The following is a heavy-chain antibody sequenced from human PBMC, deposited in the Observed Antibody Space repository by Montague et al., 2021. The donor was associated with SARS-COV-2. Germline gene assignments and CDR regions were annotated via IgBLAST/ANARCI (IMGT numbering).Heavy chain of an antibody. CDR2: ISYDGSNK. CDR1: GFTFSSYA. V-gene: IGHV3-30*04. D-gene: IGHD3-10*01. Sequence: SLRLSCAASGFTFSSYAMHWVRRAPGKGLEWVAVISYDGSNKYYADSVKGRFTISRDNSKNTLYLQMNSLRAEDTAVYYCARALGESKNYYYGMDVWGHGTTVTVSS. J-gene: IGHJ6*02. CDR3: ARALGESKNYYYGMDV.